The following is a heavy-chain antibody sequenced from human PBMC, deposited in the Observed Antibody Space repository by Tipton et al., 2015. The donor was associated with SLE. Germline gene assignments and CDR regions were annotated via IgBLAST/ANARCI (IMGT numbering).Heavy chain of an antibody. Sequence: SLRLSCAASGFTFSSYWITWVRQAPGKGLEWVANINQDGSEKYYVDSVKGRFTISRDNAKNSLFLQMNSLRVEDTAVYYCARRDMFSYASDRGFDVWGQGTMVSVSS. CDR3: ARRDMFSYASDRGFDV. CDR2: INQDGSEK. D-gene: IGHD3-16*01. CDR1: GFTFSSYW. J-gene: IGHJ3*01. V-gene: IGHV3-7*01.